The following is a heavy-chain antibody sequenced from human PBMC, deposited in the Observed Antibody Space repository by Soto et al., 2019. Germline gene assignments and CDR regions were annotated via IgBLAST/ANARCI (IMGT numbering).Heavy chain of an antibody. CDR2: IYHSGST. Sequence: KTSETLSLTCAVSGYSISSGYYWGWIRQPPGKGLEWIGSIYHSGSTYYNPSLKSRVTISVDTSKNQFSLKLSSVTAADTAVYYCAGTGTSGYSSGWYNPLYYYYYYGMDVWGQGTTVTVSS. V-gene: IGHV4-38-2*01. CDR3: AGTGTSGYSSGWYNPLYYYYYYGMDV. J-gene: IGHJ6*02. CDR1: GYSISSGYY. D-gene: IGHD6-19*01.